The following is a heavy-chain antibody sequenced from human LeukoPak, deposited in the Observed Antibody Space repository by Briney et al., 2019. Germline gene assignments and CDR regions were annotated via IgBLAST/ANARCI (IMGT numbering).Heavy chain of an antibody. Sequence: GASVKVSCKASGYTFTGYHMHWVRQAPGQGLEWMGWINPNSGDTNYAQKFQGRVTMTRDTSISTAYMELSRLRSDDTAVYYCARDKSGSSGWYSYFDYWGREPWSPSP. CDR1: GYTFTGYH. D-gene: IGHD6-19*01. CDR3: ARDKSGSSGWYSYFDY. J-gene: IGHJ4*02. CDR2: INPNSGDT. V-gene: IGHV1-2*02.